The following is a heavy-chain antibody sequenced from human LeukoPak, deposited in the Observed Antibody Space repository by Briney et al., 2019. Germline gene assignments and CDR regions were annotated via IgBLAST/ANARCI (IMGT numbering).Heavy chain of an antibody. D-gene: IGHD6-13*01. Sequence: GASVKVSCKASGGTFSSYAISWVRQAPGQGLEWMGGIIPIFGTANYAQKFQGRVTITADKSTSTAYMELSSLRSEDTAVYYCARSSDGEQQPPGYWGQGTLVTVSS. CDR1: GGTFSSYA. CDR3: ARSSDGEQQPPGY. CDR2: IIPIFGTA. V-gene: IGHV1-69*06. J-gene: IGHJ4*02.